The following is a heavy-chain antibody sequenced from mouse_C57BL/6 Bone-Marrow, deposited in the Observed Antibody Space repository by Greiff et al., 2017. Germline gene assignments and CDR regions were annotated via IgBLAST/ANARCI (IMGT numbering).Heavy chain of an antibody. D-gene: IGHD4-1*01. J-gene: IGHJ2*01. CDR1: GYTFTSYW. CDR3: TKETGSDY. Sequence: QVQLQQPGAELVMPGASVKLSCKASGYTFTSYWMHWVKQRPGQGLEWIGEIDPSDSYTNYNQKFKGKSTLTVDKSSSTAYMQLSSLTSEDSAIYYCTKETGSDYWGQGTTLTVSA. CDR2: IDPSDSYT. V-gene: IGHV1-69*01.